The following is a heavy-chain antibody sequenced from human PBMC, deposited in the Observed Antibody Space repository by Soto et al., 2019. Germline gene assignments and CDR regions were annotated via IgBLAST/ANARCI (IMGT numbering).Heavy chain of an antibody. J-gene: IGHJ3*02. V-gene: IGHV3-53*01. Sequence: GGSLRLSCAASGFAVSSNYMSWVRQAPGMGLEWVSVIDSGGTTYYADSVKGRFTFSRHNSKKTLCLQMNSLRAEDTAVYYCAKTTDGWFSAFEIWGQGTMVTVSS. CDR3: AKTTDGWFSAFEI. D-gene: IGHD6-19*01. CDR2: IDSGGTT. CDR1: GFAVSSNY.